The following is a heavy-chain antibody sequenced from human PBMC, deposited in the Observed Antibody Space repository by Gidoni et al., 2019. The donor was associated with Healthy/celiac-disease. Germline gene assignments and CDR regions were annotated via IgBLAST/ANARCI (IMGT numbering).Heavy chain of an antibody. V-gene: IGHV1-46*01. J-gene: IGHJ6*02. CDR3: ARFARISSPGGMDV. CDR2: INPSGGST. CDR1: GDTFTRYY. D-gene: IGHD6-13*01. Sequence: QVQLVQSGAEVKKPGAAVKDSCKAAGDTFTRYYMHWVRQAPGQGLEWMGIINPSGGSTSYAQKFQGRVTMTRDTSTSTVYMELSSLRSEDTAVYYCARFARISSPGGMDVWGQGTTVTVSS.